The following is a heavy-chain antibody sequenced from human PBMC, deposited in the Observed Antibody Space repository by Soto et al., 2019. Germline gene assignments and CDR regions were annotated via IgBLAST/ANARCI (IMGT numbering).Heavy chain of an antibody. V-gene: IGHV1-69*01. Sequence: QVQLVQSGAEVKKPGSSVKVSCNASGGTFSRHPISWLRQVSGQGLEWMGGIIPFSNTITYAQKFQGRVTISADESTSTAYMKLSSLRSDDTAVYYCTREGYKYGRPANFDSWGQGTLVTVSS. D-gene: IGHD5-18*01. CDR2: IIPFSNTI. CDR1: GGTFSRHP. J-gene: IGHJ4*02. CDR3: TREGYKYGRPANFDS.